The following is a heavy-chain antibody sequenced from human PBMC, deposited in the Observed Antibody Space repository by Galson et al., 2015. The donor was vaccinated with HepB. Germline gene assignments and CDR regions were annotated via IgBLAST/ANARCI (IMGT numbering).Heavy chain of an antibody. V-gene: IGHV1-18*01. J-gene: IGHJ4*02. CDR1: GYTFTSYG. CDR2: ISAYNGNT. D-gene: IGHD3-22*01. CDR3: ARTSAYYYNSSGYYYGY. Sequence: SVKVSCKASGYTFTSYGISWVRQAPGQGLEWMGWISAYNGNTNYAQKLQGRVTMTTDTSTSTAYMELRSLRSDDTVVYYCARTSAYYYNSSGYYYGYWGQGTLVTVSS.